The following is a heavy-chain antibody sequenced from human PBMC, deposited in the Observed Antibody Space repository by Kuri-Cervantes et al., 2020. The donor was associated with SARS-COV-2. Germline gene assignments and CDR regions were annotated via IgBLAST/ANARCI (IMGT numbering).Heavy chain of an antibody. J-gene: IGHJ4*02. CDR2: INPSGGST. CDR1: GYTFTGYY. CDR3: AIGRRGFLEWFYFDY. Sequence: ASVKVSCKASGYTFTGYYMHWVRQAPGQGLEWMGIINPSGGSTSYAQKFQGRVTMTEDTSTDTAYMELSSLRSEDTAVYYCAIGRRGFLEWFYFDYWGQGTLVTVSS. D-gene: IGHD3-3*01. V-gene: IGHV1-46*01.